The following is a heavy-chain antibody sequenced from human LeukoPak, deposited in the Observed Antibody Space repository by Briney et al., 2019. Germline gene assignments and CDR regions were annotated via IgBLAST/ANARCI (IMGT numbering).Heavy chain of an antibody. CDR1: GGSISSYY. V-gene: IGHV4-59*01. J-gene: IGHJ6*03. Sequence: PSETLSLTCTVSGGSISSYYWSWIRQPPGKGLEWIGYIYNTGSTNYNSSLKSRVTISLDTSKNQFSLKLSSVTAADTAVYYCARGRGYTYGSSLYYYYMDVWGKGTTVTVSS. CDR3: ARGRGYTYGSSLYYYYMDV. D-gene: IGHD5-18*01. CDR2: IYNTGST.